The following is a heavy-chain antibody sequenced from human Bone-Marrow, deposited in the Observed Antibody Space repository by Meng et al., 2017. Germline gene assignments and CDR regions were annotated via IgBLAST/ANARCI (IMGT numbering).Heavy chain of an antibody. V-gene: IGHV4-39*07. CDR2: IYYSGST. Sequence: SETLSLTCTVSGGSISSSSYYWGWIRQPPGKGLEWIGSIYYSGSTYYNPSLKSRVTISVDTSKNQFSLKLSSVTAADTAVYYCARVLRHDVRWELRIRKYFDLWGRGTLVTVSS. J-gene: IGHJ2*01. D-gene: IGHD1-26*01. CDR3: ARVLRHDVRWELRIRKYFDL. CDR1: GGSISSSSYY.